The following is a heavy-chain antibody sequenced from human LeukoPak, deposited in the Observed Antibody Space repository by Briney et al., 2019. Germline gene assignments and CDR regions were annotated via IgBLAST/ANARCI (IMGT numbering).Heavy chain of an antibody. CDR1: GFTFSSYW. D-gene: IGHD3-10*01. V-gene: IGHV3-74*01. J-gene: IGHJ3*02. CDR3: ARGASKVVRGVTKAFDI. Sequence: PGGSLRLSCAASGFTFSSYWMHWVRQSPGKGLVWVSRINSDGSSTSYADSVKGRFTISRDNAKNTLYLQMNSLRAEDTAVYYCARGASKVVRGVTKAFDIWGQGTMVTVSS. CDR2: INSDGSST.